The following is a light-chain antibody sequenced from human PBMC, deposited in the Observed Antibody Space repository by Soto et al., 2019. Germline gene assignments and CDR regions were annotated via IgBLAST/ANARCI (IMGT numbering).Light chain of an antibody. CDR3: SSYTTSNTRQTV. Sequence: QSVLTQPASVSGSPGQSITISCTGTSSDVGGYNYVSWYQQHPGKAPKFMIYDASNRPSGVSNRFSGSKSGNTASLTISGLQAEDEADYYCSSYTTSNTRQTVFGTGTKVTVL. CDR2: DAS. V-gene: IGLV2-14*01. J-gene: IGLJ1*01. CDR1: SSDVGGYNY.